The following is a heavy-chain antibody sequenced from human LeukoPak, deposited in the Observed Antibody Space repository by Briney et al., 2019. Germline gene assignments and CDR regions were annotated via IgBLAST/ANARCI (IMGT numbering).Heavy chain of an antibody. Sequence: SETLSLTCAVYGGSFSGYYWSWIRQPSGKGLEWIGEINHSGSTNYNPSLKSRVTISVDTSKNQFSLKLSSVTAADTAVYYCASPGIAAAGKPYDYWGQGTLVTVSS. J-gene: IGHJ4*02. V-gene: IGHV4-34*01. CDR1: GGSFSGYY. CDR2: INHSGST. CDR3: ASPGIAAAGKPYDY. D-gene: IGHD6-13*01.